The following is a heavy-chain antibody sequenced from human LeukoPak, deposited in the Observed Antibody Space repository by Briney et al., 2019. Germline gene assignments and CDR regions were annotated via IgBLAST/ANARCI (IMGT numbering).Heavy chain of an antibody. D-gene: IGHD6-19*01. J-gene: IGHJ4*02. V-gene: IGHV4-59*08. CDR3: ARRGYSSGWYYFDY. Sequence: SSETLSLTCTVSGGSISSYYWSWIRQPPGKGLEWIGYIYYSGSTDYNPSLKSRVTISLDTSKNQFSLKLSSVTAADTDVYYCARRGYSSGWYYFDYWGQGTLVTVSS. CDR2: IYYSGST. CDR1: GGSISSYY.